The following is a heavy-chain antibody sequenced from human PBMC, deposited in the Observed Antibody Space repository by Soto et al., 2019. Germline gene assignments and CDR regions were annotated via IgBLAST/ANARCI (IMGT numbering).Heavy chain of an antibody. CDR2: IYTSGST. CDR3: ERHRGNHYDSSGFKGT. CDR1: GGSISSYY. D-gene: IGHD3-22*01. Sequence: SETLSLTCTVSGGSISSYYWSWIRQPAGKGLEWIGRIYTSGSTNYNPSLKSRVTMSVDTSKNQFSLKLSSVTAADTAVYYCERHRGNHYDSSGFKGTWCQGTLVTVSS. J-gene: IGHJ5*02. V-gene: IGHV4-4*07.